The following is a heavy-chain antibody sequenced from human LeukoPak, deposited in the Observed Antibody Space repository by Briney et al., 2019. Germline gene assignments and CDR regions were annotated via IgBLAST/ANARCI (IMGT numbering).Heavy chain of an antibody. CDR3: ARASTGTYDY. D-gene: IGHD1-1*01. CDR2: IYYSGTT. Sequence: SETLSLTCSVSGGSISHHYWSWIRQPPGKGLEWIGFIYYSGTTNYSPSLKSRVTISVDTSKNQFSLKLSSVTAADTAVYYCARASTGTYDYWGQGTLVTVSS. V-gene: IGHV4-59*11. CDR1: GGSISHHY. J-gene: IGHJ4*02.